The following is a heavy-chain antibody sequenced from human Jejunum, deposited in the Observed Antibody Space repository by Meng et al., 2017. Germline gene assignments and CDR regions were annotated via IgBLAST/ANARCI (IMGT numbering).Heavy chain of an antibody. CDR2: TYYRSKLYI. Sequence: QIQLQQPGPGLVKPSQTLPLICAISVDRVSSNSAGWNWIRQSPSRGLEWLGRTYYRSKLYIDYAVSVKSRITINPDTSKNQFSLHLNSVTPEDTAVYYCAGGGLVRSTRGYFDYWGQGTLVTVSS. D-gene: IGHD1-26*01. J-gene: IGHJ4*02. CDR1: VDRVSSNSAG. CDR3: AGGGLVRSTRGYFDY. V-gene: IGHV6-1*01.